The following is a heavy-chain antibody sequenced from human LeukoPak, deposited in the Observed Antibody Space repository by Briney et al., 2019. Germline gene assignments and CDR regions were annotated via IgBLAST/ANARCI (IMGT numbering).Heavy chain of an antibody. CDR1: GGSISSYY. CDR3: ARSGRGNSAGFDC. V-gene: IGHV4-59*01. Sequence: SETLSLTCTVSGGSISSYYWSWIRQPPGKGLEWIGYIYYSGSTNYNPSLESRGTISVDTSNNQFSLKLTSVTAADTAVYYCARSGRGNSAGFDCWGQGTLVTVSS. D-gene: IGHD3-10*01. J-gene: IGHJ4*02. CDR2: IYYSGST.